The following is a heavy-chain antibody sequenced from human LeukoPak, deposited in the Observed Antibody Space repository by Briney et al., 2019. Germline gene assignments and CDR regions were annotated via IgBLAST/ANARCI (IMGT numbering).Heavy chain of an antibody. CDR1: GFTFSSYG. V-gene: IGHV3-30*02. CDR3: AKDEGVGSDYYYYYMDV. D-gene: IGHD1-26*01. J-gene: IGHJ6*03. CDR2: IRYDGSNK. Sequence: GGSLRLSCAASGFTFSSYGMHWFRQAPGKGLEWVAFIRYDGSNKYYADYVKGRFTISRDNSKNTLYLQMNSLIAEDTAVYYCAKDEGVGSDYYYYYMDVWGKGTTVTVSS.